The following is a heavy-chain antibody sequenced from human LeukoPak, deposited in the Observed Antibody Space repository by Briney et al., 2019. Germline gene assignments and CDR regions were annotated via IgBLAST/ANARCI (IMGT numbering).Heavy chain of an antibody. CDR3: AKDLKWFGPLDY. V-gene: IGHV3-30*18. D-gene: IGHD3-10*01. CDR2: ISYDGSNK. Sequence: PGRSLRLSCAASGFTFSSYGMHWVRQAPGKGLEWVAVISYDGSNKYYADSVKGRFTISRDNSKNTLYLQMNSLRAEDTAVYYCAKDLKWFGPLDYWGQGTLVTVSS. J-gene: IGHJ4*02. CDR1: GFTFSSYG.